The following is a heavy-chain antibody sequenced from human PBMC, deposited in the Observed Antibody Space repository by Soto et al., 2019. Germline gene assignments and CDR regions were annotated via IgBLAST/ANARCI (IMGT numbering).Heavy chain of an antibody. CDR3: AKGGYIYGLDP. D-gene: IGHD5-18*01. V-gene: IGHV3-23*01. CDR2: ISESGDNA. CDR1: GFPFNTYA. Sequence: VGSLRLSGAASGFPFNTYAMSWVRQAPGKGPEWVSAISESGDNAFYADSVQGRFTISRDNSYNILYLQMNSLRAEDTALYFCAKGGYIYGLDPWGQGTLVTVSS. J-gene: IGHJ5*02.